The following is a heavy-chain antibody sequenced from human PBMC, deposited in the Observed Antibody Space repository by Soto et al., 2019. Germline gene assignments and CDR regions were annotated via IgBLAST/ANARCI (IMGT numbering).Heavy chain of an antibody. CDR3: ARDIGLDYDFWSGPYYYYYGMDV. J-gene: IGHJ6*02. D-gene: IGHD3-3*01. Sequence: NPSETLSLTCTVSGGSISSYYWSWIRQPAGKGLEWIGRIYTSGSTNYNPSLKSRVTMSVDTSKNQFSLKLSSVTAADTAVYYCARDIGLDYDFWSGPYYYYYGMDVWGQGTTVTVSS. CDR2: IYTSGST. V-gene: IGHV4-4*07. CDR1: GGSISSYY.